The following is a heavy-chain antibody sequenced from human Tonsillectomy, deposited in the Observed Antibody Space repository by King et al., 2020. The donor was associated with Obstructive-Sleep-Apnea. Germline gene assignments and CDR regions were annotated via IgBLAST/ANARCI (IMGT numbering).Heavy chain of an antibody. CDR2: IIPMSGTA. Sequence: VQLVESGAEVKKPGSSVTLSCKASGGTVTTDTISWVRQAPGQGHQWMGGIIPMSGTAHYAQKCQGRVTITADTSTNIVFMELKSLRSEDTAVYYCARDLTGMDVWGQGTSVAVSS. J-gene: IGHJ6*02. D-gene: IGHD3-9*01. CDR1: GGTVTTDT. V-gene: IGHV1-69*06. CDR3: ARDLTGMDV.